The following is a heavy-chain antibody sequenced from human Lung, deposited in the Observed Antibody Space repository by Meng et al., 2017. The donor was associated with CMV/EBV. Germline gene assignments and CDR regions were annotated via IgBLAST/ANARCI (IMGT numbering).Heavy chain of an antibody. D-gene: IGHD2-2*01. V-gene: IGHV3-21*01. CDR1: GFTFSSYS. CDR3: ARDAVRYCSSTSCYGPPKQQLVEYDY. CDR2: ISSSSSYI. J-gene: IGHJ4*02. Sequence: GESLKISCAASGFTFSSYSMNWVRQAPGKGLEWVSSISSSSSYIYYADSVKGRFTISRDNAKNSLYLQMNSLRAEDTAVYYCARDAVRYCSSTSCYGPPKQQLVEYDYWXQGKXVTVDS.